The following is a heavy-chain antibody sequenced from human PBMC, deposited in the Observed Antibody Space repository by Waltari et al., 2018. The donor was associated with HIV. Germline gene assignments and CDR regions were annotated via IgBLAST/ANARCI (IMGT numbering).Heavy chain of an antibody. Sequence: QVQLQESGPGLVKPSGTLSLTCAVSGGSISSSNWWSWVRQPPGKGLEWIGEIYHSGSTNYNPSLKSRVTISVDKSKNQFSLKLSSVTAADTAVYYCARDSVYGSGSYYSYYYYGMDVWGQGTTVTVSS. V-gene: IGHV4-4*02. CDR1: GGSISSSNW. D-gene: IGHD3-10*01. J-gene: IGHJ6*02. CDR2: IYHSGST. CDR3: ARDSVYGSGSYYSYYYYGMDV.